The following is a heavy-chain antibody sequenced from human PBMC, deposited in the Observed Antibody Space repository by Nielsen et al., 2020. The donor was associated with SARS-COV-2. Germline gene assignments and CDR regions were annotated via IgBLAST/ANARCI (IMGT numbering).Heavy chain of an antibody. CDR3: ARAYGDSYYYYYGMDV. D-gene: IGHD4-17*01. CDR2: IKQDGSEK. CDR1: GFTFSSYW. J-gene: IGHJ6*02. V-gene: IGHV3-7*03. Sequence: GGSLRLSCAASGFTFSSYWMSWVRQAPGKGLEWVANIKQDGSEKYYVDSVKGRFTISRDNAKNSLYLQMNSLRAEDTAVYYCARAYGDSYYYYYGMDVWGQGTTVTVSS.